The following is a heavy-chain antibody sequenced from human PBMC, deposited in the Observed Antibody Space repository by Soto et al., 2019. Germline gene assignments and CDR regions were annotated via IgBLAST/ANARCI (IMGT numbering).Heavy chain of an antibody. Sequence: GGSLRLSCAASGLTFDDYAMHWVRQAPGKDLEWVSGISWNSGSIGYADSVKGRFTISRDNAKNSLYLQMNSLRAGDTALYYCASGRGYDILTGYYPYGAYWGQGTLVTVSS. J-gene: IGHJ4*02. CDR2: ISWNSGSI. CDR1: GLTFDDYA. D-gene: IGHD3-9*01. CDR3: ASGRGYDILTGYYPYGAY. V-gene: IGHV3-9*01.